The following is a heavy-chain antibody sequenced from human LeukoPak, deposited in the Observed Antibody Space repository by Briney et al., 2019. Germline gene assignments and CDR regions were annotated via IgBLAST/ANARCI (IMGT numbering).Heavy chain of an antibody. Sequence: SVKVSCKASGGTFSSYAISWVRQAPGQGLEWMGGIIPIFGTANYAQKFQGRVTITADESTGTAYMELSSLRSEDTAVYYCARERRGGSYFAEKRLDHWGQGTLVAVSS. V-gene: IGHV1-69*13. CDR2: IIPIFGTA. J-gene: IGHJ4*02. D-gene: IGHD1-26*01. CDR3: ARERRGGSYFAEKRLDH. CDR1: GGTFSSYA.